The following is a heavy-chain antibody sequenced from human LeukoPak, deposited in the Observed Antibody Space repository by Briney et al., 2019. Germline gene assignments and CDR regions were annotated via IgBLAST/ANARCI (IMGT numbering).Heavy chain of an antibody. J-gene: IGHJ4*02. CDR2: IQTSGST. D-gene: IGHD3-9*01. Sequence: SETLSLTCTVSGGSIRSGSYYWSWIRQPAGKGLEWIGRIQTSGSTNYNPSLKSRVTISVDTSKNQFSLKLSSVTDAATAAHYCAGEGGVDDLRYPKGGYYFDYWGQGTLVTVSS. CDR1: GGSIRSGSYY. V-gene: IGHV4-61*02. CDR3: AGEGGVDDLRYPKGGYYFDY.